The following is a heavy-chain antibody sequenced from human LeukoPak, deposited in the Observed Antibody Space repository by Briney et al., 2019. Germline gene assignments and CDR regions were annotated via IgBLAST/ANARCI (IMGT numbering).Heavy chain of an antibody. J-gene: IGHJ4*02. CDR2: INHSGST. CDR1: GGSFSGYY. D-gene: IGHD2-15*01. Sequence: SETLSLTCAVYGGSFSGYYWSWIRQPPGKGLEWIGEINHSGSTNYNPSLKSRVTISVDTSKNQFSLKLSSVTAADTAVYYCAREICSGGSCYSYWGQGTLVTVSS. CDR3: AREICSGGSCYSY. V-gene: IGHV4-34*01.